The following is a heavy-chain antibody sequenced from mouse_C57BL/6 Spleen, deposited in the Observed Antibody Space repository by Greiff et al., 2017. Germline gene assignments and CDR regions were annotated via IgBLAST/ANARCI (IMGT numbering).Heavy chain of an antibody. Sequence: QVQLQQPGAELVMPGASVKLSCKASGYTFTSYWMHWVKQRPGQGLEWIGEIDPSDSYTNYNQKFKGKSTLTVDKSSSTAYMQLSSLTSEDSAVYYCARKVAYYYAMDYWGQGTSVTVSA. V-gene: IGHV1-69*01. J-gene: IGHJ4*01. CDR2: IDPSDSYT. CDR3: ARKVAYYYAMDY. D-gene: IGHD1-1*01. CDR1: GYTFTSYW.